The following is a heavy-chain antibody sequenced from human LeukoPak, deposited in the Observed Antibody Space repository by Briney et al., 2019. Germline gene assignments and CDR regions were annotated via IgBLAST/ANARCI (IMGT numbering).Heavy chain of an antibody. CDR3: ARDGLSDPGY. CDR1: GGTFSSYA. J-gene: IGHJ4*02. V-gene: IGHV1-69*04. D-gene: IGHD2-21*02. Sequence: ASVKVSCKASGGTFSSYAISWVRQAPGQGLEWMGRIIPILGIANYAQKFQGRVTITADKSTSTAYMELSSLRSEDAAVYYCARDGLSDPGYWGQGTLATVSS. CDR2: IIPILGIA.